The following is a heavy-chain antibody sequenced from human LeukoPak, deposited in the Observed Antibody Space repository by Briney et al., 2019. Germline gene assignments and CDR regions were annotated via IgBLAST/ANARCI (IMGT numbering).Heavy chain of an antibody. J-gene: IGHJ4*01. CDR1: GFTFGSFA. CDR2: LTAGTRNT. V-gene: IGHV3-23*01. Sequence: PGGSLRLSCAASGFTFGSFAMTWVRQAPGKGLEWVSTLTAGTRNTYYADSVRGRFTSSRDDSKNTLYLQMNSLRAEDTAVYYCAKDAVAPGSSGDFFDYWGLGTLVTVSS. CDR3: AKDAVAPGSSGDFFDY. D-gene: IGHD3-10*01.